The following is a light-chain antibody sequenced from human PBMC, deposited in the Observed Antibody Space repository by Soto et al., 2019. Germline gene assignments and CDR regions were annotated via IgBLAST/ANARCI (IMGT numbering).Light chain of an antibody. CDR2: EVN. CDR3: CSSGGSPTYV. V-gene: IGLV2-23*02. Sequence: QSVLTQPASVSGSPGQSITISCTGTSSNVGSYKLVSWYQQHPGKAPKLMIFEVNKRHSGVSNRSSGSKSGNTASLTISGLKVEDEADYYCCSSGGSPTYVFGTGTKVAV. J-gene: IGLJ1*01. CDR1: SSNVGSYKL.